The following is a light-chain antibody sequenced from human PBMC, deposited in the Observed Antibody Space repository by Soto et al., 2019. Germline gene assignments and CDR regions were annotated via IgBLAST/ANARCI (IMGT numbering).Light chain of an antibody. CDR1: QSLNRD. CDR2: GAS. CDR3: QQYNNWPGT. V-gene: IGKV3-15*01. J-gene: IGKJ1*01. Sequence: IGMTQSPATLSMSPGERATLSCRASQSLNRDLAWYQQKPGQSPRLLIFGASIRATGIPARFSGSGSGTEFTLTIGSLQSEDCALYYCQQYNNWPGTFGQGTKVDIK.